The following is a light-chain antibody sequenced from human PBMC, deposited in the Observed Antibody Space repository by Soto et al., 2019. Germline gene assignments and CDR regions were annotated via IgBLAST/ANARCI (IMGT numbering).Light chain of an antibody. J-gene: IGKJ1*01. Sequence: DIPMAQSPSSLSASIGDRVTITCRASQGISEYLAWYQQRPGNAPNLLIYGASILQSGVPSRFSGSGSGTHFTLTISSLQPEDVATYYCHSYNSIPRTFGQGTTVEI. CDR3: HSYNSIPRT. CDR1: QGISEY. V-gene: IGKV1-27*01. CDR2: GAS.